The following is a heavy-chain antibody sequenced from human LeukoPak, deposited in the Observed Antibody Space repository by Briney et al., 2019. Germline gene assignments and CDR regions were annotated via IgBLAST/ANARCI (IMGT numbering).Heavy chain of an antibody. CDR2: IKQDGSET. D-gene: IGHD3-10*01. V-gene: IGHV3-7*05. J-gene: IGHJ4*02. Sequence: PGGSLRLSCAASGFTFNTYWMTWVRQAPGKGLEWVTNIKQDGSETYYVDSVRGRFTISRDNAKNSLYLQMNSLRPEDTAVYYCAKGGSGSSHRGVFDYWGQGSLVTVSS. CDR3: AKGGSGSSHRGVFDY. CDR1: GFTFNTYW.